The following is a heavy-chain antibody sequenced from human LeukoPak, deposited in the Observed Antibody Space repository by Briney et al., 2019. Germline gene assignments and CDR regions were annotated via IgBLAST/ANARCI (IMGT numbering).Heavy chain of an antibody. CDR3: ARAFGYDILAGYFDY. V-gene: IGHV4-59*01. CDR2: IYYSGST. J-gene: IGHJ4*02. Sequence: SETLSLTCTVSGGPISSYYWSWIRQPPGKGLEWIGYIYYSGSTNYNPSLKSRVTISVDTSKNQFSLKLSSVTAADTAVYYCARAFGYDILAGYFDYWGQGTLVTVSS. D-gene: IGHD3-9*01. CDR1: GGPISSYY.